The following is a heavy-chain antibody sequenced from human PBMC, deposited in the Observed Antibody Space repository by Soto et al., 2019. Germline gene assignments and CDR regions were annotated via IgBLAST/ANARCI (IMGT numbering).Heavy chain of an antibody. CDR3: AKANSGDDDEFDY. D-gene: IGHD5-12*01. CDR2: INPKSGGT. J-gene: IGHJ4*02. V-gene: IGHV1-2*02. CDR1: GYTFTRYN. Sequence: ASVKVSCKASGYTFTRYNVHWVRQAPGQGLEWMGWINPKSGGTDYAQKFQGRVTMTRDTSSSSAYMELSSLRSDDTAVYYCAKANSGDDDEFDYWGQGTQVTVSS.